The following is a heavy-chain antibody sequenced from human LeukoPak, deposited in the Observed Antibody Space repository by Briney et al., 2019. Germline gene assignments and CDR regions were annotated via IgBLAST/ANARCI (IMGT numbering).Heavy chain of an antibody. V-gene: IGHV4-34*01. CDR2: INHSGST. Sequence: SETLSLTCAVYGGSFSGYYWSWIRQPPGKGLEWIGEINHSGSTNYNPSLKSRVSTSVDTSKKQFSLKVSSVTAADTAVYYCARRLLGTPIAVAGPNWFDPWGQGTLVTVSS. CDR3: ARRLLGTPIAVAGPNWFDP. D-gene: IGHD6-19*01. J-gene: IGHJ5*02. CDR1: GGSFSGYY.